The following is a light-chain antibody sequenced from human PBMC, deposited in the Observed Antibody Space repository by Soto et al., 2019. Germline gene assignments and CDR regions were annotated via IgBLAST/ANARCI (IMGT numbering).Light chain of an antibody. J-gene: IGKJ1*01. CDR3: QQYNKWPLA. CDR1: ESVSSN. V-gene: IGKV3-15*01. CDR2: GAS. Sequence: IVMMQSPATLSVSPGESATLFCRASESVSSNLAWYQQKPGQAPRILIYGASTRATGVPARFSGSGSGTEFALSISTLQSEDFAVYYCQQYNKWPLAFCQGTKVQIK.